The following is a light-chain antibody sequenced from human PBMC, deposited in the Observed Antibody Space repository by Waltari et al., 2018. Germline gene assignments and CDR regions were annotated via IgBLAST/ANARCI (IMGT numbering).Light chain of an antibody. CDR2: GAS. J-gene: IGKJ4*01. Sequence: EIVLTQSPGPLSVSPGERVTVPCRASQTITGSWLTWYHQKPGQATRLIIYGASNRAPDIPDRFSGSGSGTDFTLTISRLEPEDSAVYYCQQYDTSVVTFGGGTKVEIK. CDR3: QQYDTSVVT. V-gene: IGKV3-20*01. CDR1: QTITGSW.